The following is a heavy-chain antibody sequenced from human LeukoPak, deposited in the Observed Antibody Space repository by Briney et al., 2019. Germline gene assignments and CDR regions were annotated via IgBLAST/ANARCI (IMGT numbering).Heavy chain of an antibody. CDR3: ASLLLYCSGSTCYSDY. CDR1: GFTFNSYP. J-gene: IGHJ4*02. CDR2: ISRNGGST. Sequence: AGGSLRLSCSASGFTFNSYPVHWVRQAPGKGLEYVSGISRNGGSTYYADSVKGRFTISRDNSKNTLYLQMNSLRTEDTAVYYCASLLLYCSGSTCYSDYWGQGTLVTVSS. D-gene: IGHD2-15*01. V-gene: IGHV3-64*04.